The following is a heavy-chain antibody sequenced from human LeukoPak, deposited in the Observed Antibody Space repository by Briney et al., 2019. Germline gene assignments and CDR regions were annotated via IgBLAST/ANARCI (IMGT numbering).Heavy chain of an antibody. CDR3: ARDHRPEIQYYYMDV. J-gene: IGHJ6*03. Sequence: GGSLRLSCAASGFSLSNYGMHWVRQAPGKGLEWVAALLYDGNTKHYADSVKGRFTISRDISKNTFYLQMNSLTAEDTAVYYCARDHRPEIQYYYMDVWGKGATVAVSS. CDR2: LLYDGNTK. D-gene: IGHD1-14*01. V-gene: IGHV3-33*01. CDR1: GFSLSNYG.